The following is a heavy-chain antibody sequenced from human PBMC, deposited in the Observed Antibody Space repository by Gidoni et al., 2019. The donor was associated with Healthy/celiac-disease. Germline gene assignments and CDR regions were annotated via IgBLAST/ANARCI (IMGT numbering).Heavy chain of an antibody. CDR2: IYTSGST. V-gene: IGHV4-4*07. D-gene: IGHD3-22*01. J-gene: IGHJ2*01. CDR1: GGSIISYY. CDR3: ARETPYYYDSSGYFLYWYFDL. Sequence: QVQLQESGPGLVKPSETLSLTCTVSGGSIISYYCSWIRQPAGKGLEWIGRIYTSGSTNYNPALKSRVTMSVDTSKNQFSLKLSSVTAADTAVYYCARETPYYYDSSGYFLYWYFDLWGRGTLVTVSS.